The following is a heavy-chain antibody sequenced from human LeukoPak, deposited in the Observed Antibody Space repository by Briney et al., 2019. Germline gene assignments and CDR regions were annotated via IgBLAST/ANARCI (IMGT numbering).Heavy chain of an antibody. CDR1: GYSISSGYY. CDR3: ALVVPAATHYYYMDV. V-gene: IGHV4-38-2*02. Sequence: SETLSLTCTVSGYSISSGYYWGWIRQPPGKGLEWIGSIYHSGSTYYNPSLKSRVTMSVDTSENQFSLKLSSVTAADTAVYYCALVVPAATHYYYMDVWGKGTTVTVSS. CDR2: IYHSGST. D-gene: IGHD2-2*01. J-gene: IGHJ6*03.